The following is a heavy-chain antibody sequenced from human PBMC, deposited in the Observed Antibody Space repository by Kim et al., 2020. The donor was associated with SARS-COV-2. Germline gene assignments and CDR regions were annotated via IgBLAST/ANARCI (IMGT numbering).Heavy chain of an antibody. D-gene: IGHD6-19*01. CDR2: T. Sequence: TDYIPSLRSRVTISVDKSKNQFSLKLSSVTAADTAVYYCAREIAVAGINYWGQGTLVTVSS. J-gene: IGHJ4*02. CDR3: AREIAVAGINY. V-gene: IGHV4-4*02.